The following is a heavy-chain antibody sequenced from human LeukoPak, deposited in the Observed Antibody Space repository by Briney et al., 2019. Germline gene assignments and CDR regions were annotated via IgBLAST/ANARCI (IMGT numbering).Heavy chain of an antibody. CDR1: GFTFDDYA. CDR3: AKDSDSVVTSIFDY. CDR2: ISWNSGSI. J-gene: IGHJ4*02. D-gene: IGHD3-22*01. V-gene: IGHV3-9*01. Sequence: GGSLRLSCAASGFTFDDYAMHWVRQAPGRGLEWVSGISWNSGSIAYADSVKGRFTISRDNAKNSLYLQMNSLRAEDTDFYYCAKDSDSVVTSIFDYWGQGTLVTVSS.